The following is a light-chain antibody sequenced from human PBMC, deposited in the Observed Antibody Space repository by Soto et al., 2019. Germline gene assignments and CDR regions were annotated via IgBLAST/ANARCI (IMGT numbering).Light chain of an antibody. CDR1: QSISSW. V-gene: IGKV1-5*03. CDR2: KAS. CDR3: QQYNSYST. J-gene: IGKJ1*01. Sequence: DIQMTQSPSTLSASVGDRVTITCRASQSISSWLAWYQQKPGKAPNLLIYKASNLESGVPSRFSGSGSGTEFTLTISSLQPDDFATYYCQQYNSYSTFGQGTNVEIK.